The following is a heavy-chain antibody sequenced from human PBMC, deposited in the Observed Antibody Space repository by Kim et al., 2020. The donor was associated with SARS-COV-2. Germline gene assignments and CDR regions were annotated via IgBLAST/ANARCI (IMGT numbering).Heavy chain of an antibody. V-gene: IGHV4-34*01. Sequence: SGSTNYNPSLKSRVTISVDTSKNQFSLKLSSVTAADTAVYYCARIRPGGYWGQGTLVTVSS. D-gene: IGHD2-15*01. CDR3: ARIRPGGY. CDR2: SGST. J-gene: IGHJ4*02.